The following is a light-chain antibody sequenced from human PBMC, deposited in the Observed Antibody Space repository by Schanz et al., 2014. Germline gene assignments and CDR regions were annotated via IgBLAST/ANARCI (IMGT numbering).Light chain of an antibody. Sequence: QSALTQPASVSGSPGQSITISCTGTSSDVGSYNLVSWYQQHPGKAPKLMIYEGSKRPSGVSNRFSGSKSGNTASLTISGLLAEDEADYYCSSYAGSSTWVFGGGTKLTVL. CDR1: SSDVGSYNL. V-gene: IGLV2-23*01. J-gene: IGLJ3*02. CDR3: SSYAGSSTWV. CDR2: EGS.